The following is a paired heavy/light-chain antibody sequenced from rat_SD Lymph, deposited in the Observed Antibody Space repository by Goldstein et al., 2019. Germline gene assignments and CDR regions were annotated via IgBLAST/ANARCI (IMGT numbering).Light chain of an antibody. J-gene: IGKJ1*01. CDR2: YTS. Sequence: DIQMTQSPPSLSASLGDKVTITCQASQNINKYIAWYQQKPGKAPRLLIRYTSTLESGTPSRFSGSGSGRDYSFSISNVESEDIASYYCLQYDNLPRTFGGGTKLELK. CDR3: LQYDNLPRT. V-gene: IGKV19S2*01. CDR1: QNINKY.
Heavy chain of an antibody. V-gene: IGHV5-62*01. Sequence: VQLVESGGGLVQPGKSLKLSCSASGFTFSSYGMHWIRQAPGKGLDWVAYISSSSGTVYADAVKGRFTISRDNAKNTLYLQLNSLKSEDTAIYYCARSGFYYFDYWGQGVMVTVSS. CDR2: ISSSSGT. D-gene: IGHD1-4*01. CDR1: GFTFSSYG. CDR3: ARSGFYYFDY. J-gene: IGHJ2*01.